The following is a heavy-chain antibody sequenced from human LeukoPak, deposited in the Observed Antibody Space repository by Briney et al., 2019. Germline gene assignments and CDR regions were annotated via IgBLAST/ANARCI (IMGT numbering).Heavy chain of an antibody. Sequence: SETLSLTCAVYGGSFSGYYWSWIRQPPGKGLEWIGEINHSGSTNYNPSLKSRVTISVDTSKNQFSLKLSSVTAADTAVYYCARGQATPTCIVAAGPYFDYWGQGTLVTVSS. V-gene: IGHV4-34*01. J-gene: IGHJ4*02. CDR3: ARGQATPTCIVAAGPYFDY. CDR1: GGSFSGYY. D-gene: IGHD6-13*01. CDR2: INHSGST.